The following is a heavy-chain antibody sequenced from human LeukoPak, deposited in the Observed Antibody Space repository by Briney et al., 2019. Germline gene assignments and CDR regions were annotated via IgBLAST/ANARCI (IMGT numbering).Heavy chain of an antibody. D-gene: IGHD5-24*01. CDR2: IKQDGSKK. J-gene: IGHJ4*02. CDR1: GFTFSSYA. V-gene: IGHV3-7*04. Sequence: GGSLRLSCAASGFTFSSYAMHWVRQAPGKGLEWVANIKQDGSKKSYVDSVKGRFTISRDNAKNSLYLQMNSLRAEDTAIYYCTRVGYIDEGIDYWGQGTLVTVSS. CDR3: TRVGYIDEGIDY.